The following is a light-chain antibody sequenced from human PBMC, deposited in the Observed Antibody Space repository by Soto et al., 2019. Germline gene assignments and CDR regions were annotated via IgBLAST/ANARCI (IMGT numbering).Light chain of an antibody. CDR3: VQGTHWPYT. V-gene: IGKV2-30*01. CDR2: KVS. CDR1: QSLVYSNGVTY. J-gene: IGKJ2*01. Sequence: VVMTQSPLSLAVTLGQPASISCRSSQSLVYSNGVTYLNWYQQRPGQSPGRLIDKVSNRYSGVPDRFRVSAPGTDFTLKISRVQAEDVGVDYCVQGTHWPYTFGRGTKLEIK.